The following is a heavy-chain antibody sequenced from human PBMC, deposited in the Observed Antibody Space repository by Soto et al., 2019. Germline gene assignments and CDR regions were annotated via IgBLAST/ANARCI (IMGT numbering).Heavy chain of an antibody. Sequence: PGGSLRLSCAASGFTFSGSAIHWVRQASGKGLEWVGRIRSKWNFYATAFAASVKGRFTISRDDSKNTAYLQINSLKTEDTAVYYCTTQERAPGYWGQGSLVTVSS. CDR1: GFTFSGSA. J-gene: IGHJ4*02. CDR3: TTQERAPGY. V-gene: IGHV3-73*01. CDR2: IRSKWNFYAT.